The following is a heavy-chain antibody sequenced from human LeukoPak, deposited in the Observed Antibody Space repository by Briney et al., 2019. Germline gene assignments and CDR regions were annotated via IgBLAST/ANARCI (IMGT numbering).Heavy chain of an antibody. J-gene: IGHJ4*02. CDR2: ISAYNGNT. D-gene: IGHD3-22*01. CDR3: ARSFTYYYDSSGYYNY. Sequence: GASVNVSFKASGYTFTSYGISWVRQAPGQGLEWMGWISAYNGNTNYAQKLQGRVTMTTDTSTSTAYMELRSLRSDDTAVYYCARSFTYYYDSSGYYNYWGQGTLVTVSS. V-gene: IGHV1-18*01. CDR1: GYTFTSYG.